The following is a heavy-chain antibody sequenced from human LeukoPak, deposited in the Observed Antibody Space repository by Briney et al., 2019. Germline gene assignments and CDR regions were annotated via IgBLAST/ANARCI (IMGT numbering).Heavy chain of an antibody. V-gene: IGHV4-39*07. CDR2: IYYSGST. CDR3: ARDLTMRGFDY. CDR1: GGSISSSSYY. D-gene: IGHD2-2*01. J-gene: IGHJ4*02. Sequence: SETLSLTCTVSGGSISSSSYYWGWIRQPPGKGLEWIGSIYYSGSTYYNPSLKSRVTISVDTSKNQFSLKLSSVTAADTAVYYCARDLTMRGFDYWGQGTLVTVSS.